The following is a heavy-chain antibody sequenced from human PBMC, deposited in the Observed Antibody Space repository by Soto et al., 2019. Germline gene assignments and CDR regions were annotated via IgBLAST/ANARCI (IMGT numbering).Heavy chain of an antibody. Sequence: EVQLVESGGGLVKPGGSLRLSCAASGFTFSSYSMNWVRQAPGKGLEWASSISSSSSYIYYADSVKGRFTISRDNAKNSLYLQMNSLRAEDTAVYYCARDACSSTSCYGIDAFDIWGQGTMVTVSS. D-gene: IGHD2-2*01. CDR3: ARDACSSTSCYGIDAFDI. CDR2: ISSSSSYI. V-gene: IGHV3-21*01. J-gene: IGHJ3*02. CDR1: GFTFSSYS.